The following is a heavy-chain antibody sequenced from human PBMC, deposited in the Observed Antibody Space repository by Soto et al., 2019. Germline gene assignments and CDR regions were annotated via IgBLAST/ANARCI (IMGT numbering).Heavy chain of an antibody. CDR2: ISPKSGGS. Sequence: APVMVSCKASGGTLSSYAISWGRQAPGQGFEWMGRISPKSGGSNYAQKFQGRVSMTWDTSLKTAYLELSSLMSEDTAVYYCARPPGYISDWYYFDLWGQGTQVTVSS. J-gene: IGHJ4*02. CDR1: GGTLSSYA. V-gene: IGHV1-2*02. D-gene: IGHD3-9*01. CDR3: ARPPGYISDWYYFDL.